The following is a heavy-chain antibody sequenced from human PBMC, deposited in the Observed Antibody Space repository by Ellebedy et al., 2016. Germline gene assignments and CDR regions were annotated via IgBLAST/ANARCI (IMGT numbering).Heavy chain of an antibody. V-gene: IGHV1-18*04. D-gene: IGHD3-22*01. CDR3: ARRRADYYDNSLDP. CDR2: ISVYSGKP. J-gene: IGHJ5*02. CDR1: GYTFNTYG. Sequence: ASVKVSCKASGYTFNTYGITWVRQAPGQGLEWMGGISVYSGKPTYAQKLQGRVTMTTDTSTSTAYMELRSLRSDDTAVYYCARRRADYYDNSLDPWGQGTLVTVSS.